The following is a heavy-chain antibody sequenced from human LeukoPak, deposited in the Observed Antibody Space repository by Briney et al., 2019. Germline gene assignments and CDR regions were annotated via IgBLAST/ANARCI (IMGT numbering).Heavy chain of an antibody. CDR3: ARSDYDYGDYD. Sequence: GGSLRLSCAASGFTFSDYYMSWIRQAPGKGLEWVSYISSSTSSTHYADSVRGRFTISRDNAKNSLYLQMNSLRAEDTAVYYCARSDYDYGDYDWGQGTLVTVSS. D-gene: IGHD4-17*01. J-gene: IGHJ4*02. CDR1: GFTFSDYY. V-gene: IGHV3-11*06. CDR2: ISSSTSST.